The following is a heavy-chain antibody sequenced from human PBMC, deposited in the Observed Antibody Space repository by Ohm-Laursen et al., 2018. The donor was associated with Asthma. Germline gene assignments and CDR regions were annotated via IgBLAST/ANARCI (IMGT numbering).Heavy chain of an antibody. CDR3: ATATVVTKYFQH. Sequence: SLRLSCAASGFTFRSYAMHWVRQAPGKGLEWVAVGGSYYDGGLKYYADSVKGRFTISRDNSKNTLYLQMNSLRAEDTAVYYCATATVVTKYFQHWGQGTLVTVSS. D-gene: IGHD4-23*01. CDR2: GGSYYDGGLK. V-gene: IGHV3-30-3*01. J-gene: IGHJ1*01. CDR1: GFTFRSYA.